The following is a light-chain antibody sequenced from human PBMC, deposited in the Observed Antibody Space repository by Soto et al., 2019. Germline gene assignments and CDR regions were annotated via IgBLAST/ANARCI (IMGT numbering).Light chain of an antibody. CDR1: QTISRS. CDR3: QQSFTMPFT. J-gene: IGKJ3*01. CDR2: AAT. Sequence: DIPMTQSPASLSASLGDKVTIACRTSQTISRSLNWYHHRPGKAPRLLIYAATTLQSGVPSRFSGSGSGTDFNLTISSLQPEDFATYYCQQSFTMPFTFGPGTKLDIK. V-gene: IGKV1-39*01.